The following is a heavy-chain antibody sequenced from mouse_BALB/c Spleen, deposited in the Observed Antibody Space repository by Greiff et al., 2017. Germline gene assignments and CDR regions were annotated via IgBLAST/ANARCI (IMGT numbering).Heavy chain of an antibody. Sequence: QVQLKESGAELAKPGASVKMSCKASGYTFTSYWMHWVKQRPGQGLEWIGYINPSTGYTEYNQKFKDKATLTADKSSSTAYMQLSSLTSEDSAVYYCARSELGPWFAYWGQGTLVTVSA. CDR1: GYTFTSYW. D-gene: IGHD3-1*01. CDR2: INPSTGYT. J-gene: IGHJ3*01. V-gene: IGHV1-7*01. CDR3: ARSELGPWFAY.